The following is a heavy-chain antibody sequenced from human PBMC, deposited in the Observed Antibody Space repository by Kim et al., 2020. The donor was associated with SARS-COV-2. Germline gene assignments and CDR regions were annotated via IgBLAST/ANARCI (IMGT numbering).Heavy chain of an antibody. CDR1: GYTFTSYD. CDR3: ARASSGWQYYYYYYGMDV. CDR2: MNPNSGNT. V-gene: IGHV1-8*01. D-gene: IGHD6-19*01. Sequence: ASVKVSCKASGYTFTSYDINWVRQATGQGLEWMGWMNPNSGNTGYAQKFQGRVTMTRNTSISTAYMELSSLRSEDTAVYYCARASSGWQYYYYYYGMDVWGQGTTVTVSS. J-gene: IGHJ6*02.